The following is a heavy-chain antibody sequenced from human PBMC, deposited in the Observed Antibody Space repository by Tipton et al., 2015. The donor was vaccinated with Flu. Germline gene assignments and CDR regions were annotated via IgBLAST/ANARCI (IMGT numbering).Heavy chain of an antibody. CDR2: INPNSGGT. J-gene: IGHJ5*02. CDR3: ARDHYDFWSGYTWFDP. V-gene: IGHV1-2*02. CDR1: GYTFTGYY. D-gene: IGHD3-3*01. Sequence: QLVQSGPEVKKPGASVKVSCKASGYTFTGYYMHWVRQAPGQGLEWMGWINPNSGGTNYAQKFQGRVTMTRDTSISTAYMELSRLRSDDTAVYYCARDHYDFWSGYTWFDPWGQGTLVTVSS.